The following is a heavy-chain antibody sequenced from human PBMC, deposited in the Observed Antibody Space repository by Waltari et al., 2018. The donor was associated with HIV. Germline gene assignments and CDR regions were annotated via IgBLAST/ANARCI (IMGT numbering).Heavy chain of an antibody. Sequence: EVQLVQSAAEVRKSGESLKISCTVSGYTFTNYWIAWARQMSGEGLEWMGIFYPFDSDTRYNPSFEGQITISVDKSLATAYLEWNNLNASDAAIYYCARLFYYDTTGYINNAFDIWGQGTEVSVS. CDR2: FYPFDSDT. CDR3: ARLFYYDTTGYINNAFDI. D-gene: IGHD3-22*01. V-gene: IGHV5-51*03. J-gene: IGHJ3*02. CDR1: GYTFTNYW.